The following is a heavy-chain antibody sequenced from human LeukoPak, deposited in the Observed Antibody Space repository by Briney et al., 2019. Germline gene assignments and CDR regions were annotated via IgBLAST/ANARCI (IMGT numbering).Heavy chain of an antibody. D-gene: IGHD2-2*01. CDR1: GGSISSCY. V-gene: IGHV4-4*07. CDR3: AREGDRYCSSTSCSPEDYYYYGMDV. CDR2: IYTSGST. Sequence: SETLSLTCTVSGGSISSCYWSWIRQPAGKGLEWIERIYTSGSTNYNPSLKSRVTMSVDTSKNQFSLKLSSVTAADTAVYYCAREGDRYCSSTSCSPEDYYYYGMDVWGQGTTVTVSS. J-gene: IGHJ6*02.